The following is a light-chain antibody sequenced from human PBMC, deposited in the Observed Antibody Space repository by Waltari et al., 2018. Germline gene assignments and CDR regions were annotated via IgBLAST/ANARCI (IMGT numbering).Light chain of an antibody. CDR3: SSYTSSSTLV. J-gene: IGLJ1*01. CDR2: EVS. Sequence: QSALTQPASVSGSPGQSITISCTGASSDVGFYNYVSWYQQHPGKVPNLMIYEVSNRPSGGSNRFSGSKSGNTASLTISGLQAEDEADYYCSSYTSSSTLVFGTGTKVTVL. V-gene: IGLV2-14*01. CDR1: SSDVGFYNY.